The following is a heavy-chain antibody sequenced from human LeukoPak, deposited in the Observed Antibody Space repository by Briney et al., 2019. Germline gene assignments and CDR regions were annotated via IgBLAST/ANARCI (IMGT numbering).Heavy chain of an antibody. D-gene: IGHD3-22*01. CDR2: ISSSSSYI. CDR1: GFIFSSYA. Sequence: PGGSLRLSCAASGFIFSSYAMTWVRQAPGKGLEWVASISSSSSYIYHADSVKGRFTISRDNAKNSLYLQMNSLRAEDTAVYYCAREYYYDSSGYYGPWGQGTLVTVSS. J-gene: IGHJ5*02. CDR3: AREYYYDSSGYYGP. V-gene: IGHV3-21*01.